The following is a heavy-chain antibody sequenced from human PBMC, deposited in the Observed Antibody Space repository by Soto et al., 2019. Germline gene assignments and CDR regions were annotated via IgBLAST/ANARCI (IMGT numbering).Heavy chain of an antibody. Sequence: GGSLRLSCAASGFNFSNYAMHWVRQAPGKGLEWLAMIKEDGRDKYYVDSVKGRFTTSRDNAQNSLFLQMNNLRAEDTAVYYCVRDSGYDVLTGYQHFDYWGQGTLVTVSS. CDR2: IKEDGRDK. V-gene: IGHV3-7*03. D-gene: IGHD3-9*01. CDR3: VRDSGYDVLTGYQHFDY. J-gene: IGHJ4*02. CDR1: GFNFSNYA.